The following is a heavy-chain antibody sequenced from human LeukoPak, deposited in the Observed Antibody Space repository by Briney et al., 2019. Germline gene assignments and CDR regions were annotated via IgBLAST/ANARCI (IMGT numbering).Heavy chain of an antibody. J-gene: IGHJ6*02. CDR3: AKSGPFYYYGMDV. Sequence: GGSLRLSCAASGFTFSSYSMNWVRQAPGKGLQWVSGMSGSGGTTYYADSVKGRFIISSDKSKSTLYLQMNSLRAEDSAVYYCAKSGPFYYYGMDVWGQGTTVIVSS. V-gene: IGHV3-23*01. D-gene: IGHD3-10*01. CDR2: MSGSGGTT. CDR1: GFTFSSYS.